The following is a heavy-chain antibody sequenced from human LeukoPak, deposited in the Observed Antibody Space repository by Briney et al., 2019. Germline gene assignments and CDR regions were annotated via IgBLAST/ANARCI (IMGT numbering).Heavy chain of an antibody. J-gene: IGHJ4*02. CDR3: ARGPLYSFDY. V-gene: IGHV4-34*01. CDR1: GGSFSGYY. Sequence: SETLSLTCAVYGGSFSGYYWSWIRQPPGKGLEWIGEINHSGSTNYNPSLRSRVTISVDTSKNQFSLKLSSVTAADTVVYYCARGPLYSFDYWGQGTLVTVSS. CDR2: INHSGST.